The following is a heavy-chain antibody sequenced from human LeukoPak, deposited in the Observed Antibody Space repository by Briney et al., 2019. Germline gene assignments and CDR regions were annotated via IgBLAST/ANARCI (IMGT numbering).Heavy chain of an antibody. CDR3: AKGHLFWGGSCYHY. J-gene: IGHJ4*02. V-gene: IGHV3-23*01. CDR1: GFTFSSYA. Sequence: PGGSLRLSCAASGFTFSSYAMSWVRQAPGKGLEWVSAISGSGGSTYYADSVEGRFTISRDNSKNTLYLQMNSLRAEDTAVYYCAKGHLFWGGSCYHYWGQGTLVTVSS. CDR2: ISGSGGST. D-gene: IGHD2-15*01.